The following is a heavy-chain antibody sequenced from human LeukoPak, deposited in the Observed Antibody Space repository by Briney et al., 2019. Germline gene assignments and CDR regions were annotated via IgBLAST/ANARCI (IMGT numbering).Heavy chain of an antibody. CDR2: TNTDGSST. J-gene: IGHJ4*02. V-gene: IGHV3-74*01. D-gene: IGHD3-10*01. CDR1: GFTFSGYG. CDR3: ARGMTYYYGSGKFDY. Sequence: GGSLRLSCATSGFTFSGYGMHWVRQAPGKELVWVSRTNTDGSSTTYADSVKGRFTISRDNAKNTVYLEMNSLRAEDTAVYYCARGMTYYYGSGKFDYWGQGSLVTVSS.